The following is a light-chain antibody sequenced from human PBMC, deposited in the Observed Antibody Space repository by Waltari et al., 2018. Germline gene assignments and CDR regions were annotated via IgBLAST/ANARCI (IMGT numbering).Light chain of an antibody. Sequence: EIVMTQSPATLSVSLGERVTLSCRASGSVSSNIAWYQQKPGQVPRLVMYDVSTRATGIPARFRGSGSGTGFTLTISSLQSEDFAVYYCQQYNKWPPITFGQGTRLEIK. CDR3: QQYNKWPPIT. CDR2: DVS. V-gene: IGKV3-15*01. J-gene: IGKJ5*01. CDR1: GSVSSN.